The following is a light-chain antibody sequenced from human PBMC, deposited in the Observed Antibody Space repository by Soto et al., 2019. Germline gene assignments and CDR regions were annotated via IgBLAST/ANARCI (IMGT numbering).Light chain of an antibody. Sequence: EIVLTQSPGTLSLSPGERATLSCRASQSVSGSYLAWYQQKPGQAPRLLIYGASSRATGIPDRFSGSGSGTDFTLTISRLEPEDFAVYYCQQYGNSPYTFGQGTNLEIK. CDR3: QQYGNSPYT. J-gene: IGKJ2*01. V-gene: IGKV3-20*01. CDR2: GAS. CDR1: QSVSGSY.